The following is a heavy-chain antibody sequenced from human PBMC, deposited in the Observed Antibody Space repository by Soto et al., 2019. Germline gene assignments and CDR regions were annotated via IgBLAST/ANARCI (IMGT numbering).Heavy chain of an antibody. CDR3: ARQGSNGAYVYFAMDV. D-gene: IGHD3-16*01. CDR1: EYMFKSYW. Sequence: VESLKISCTGSEYMFKSYWICWVLEMPVKGLEWIGMIYPGDSDTTYSPSFEGQVTMSVDKSISTAYLQWSSLKASDSATYYCARQGSNGAYVYFAMDVWGQGTTVTVSS. V-gene: IGHV5-51*01. CDR2: IYPGDSDT. J-gene: IGHJ6*02.